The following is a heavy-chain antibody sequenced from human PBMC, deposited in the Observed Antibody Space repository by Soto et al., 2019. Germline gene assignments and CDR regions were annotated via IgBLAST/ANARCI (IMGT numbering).Heavy chain of an antibody. CDR1: GFSVNGKKY. J-gene: IGHJ3*01. V-gene: IGHV3-53*01. D-gene: IGHD6-19*01. CDR3: ATWLLREHGFDV. Sequence: PGGSLRLSCAASGFSVNGKKYITWVRQAPGKGLEWVSAVYLTEGTYYADSVKGRFIVSLDSSRTTAYLQMNSLRPEDTAVYYCATWLLREHGFDVWGPGTMVTVSS. CDR2: VYLTEGT.